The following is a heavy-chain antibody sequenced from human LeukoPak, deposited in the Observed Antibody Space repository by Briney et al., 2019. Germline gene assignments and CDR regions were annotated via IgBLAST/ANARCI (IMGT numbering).Heavy chain of an antibody. CDR3: AKGGKWDVTPFDY. CDR2: IWYDGSNK. D-gene: IGHD1-26*01. V-gene: IGHV3-33*06. J-gene: IGHJ4*02. Sequence: PGGSLRLSCAASGFTFSSYGMHWVRQAPGKGLEWLAVIWYDGSNKYYADSVKGRFTISRDNSKNTLYLQVNSLRAEDTAVYYCAKGGKWDVTPFDYWGQGTLVTVSS. CDR1: GFTFSSYG.